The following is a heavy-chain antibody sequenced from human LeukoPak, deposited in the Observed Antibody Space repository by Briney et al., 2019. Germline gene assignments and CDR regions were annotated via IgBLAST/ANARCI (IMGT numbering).Heavy chain of an antibody. CDR1: GFTFSRYA. D-gene: IGHD4-11*01. CDR2: ISYDGSNK. J-gene: IGHJ4*02. CDR3: AREQYNNYYFDY. V-gene: IGHV3-30-3*01. Sequence: GGSLRLSCAASGFTFSRYAMHWVRQAPGKGLEWAAVISYDGSNKYYADSVKGRFTISRDNSKNTLYLQMNSLRAEDTAVYYCAREQYNNYYFDYWGQGTLVTVSS.